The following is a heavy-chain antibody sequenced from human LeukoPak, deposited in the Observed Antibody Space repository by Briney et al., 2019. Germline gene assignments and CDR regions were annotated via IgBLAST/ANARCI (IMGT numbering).Heavy chain of an antibody. CDR1: GYSFTSYW. CDR3: ARKLDYGDY. J-gene: IGHJ4*02. CDR2: INPTDSET. Sequence: GESLKISCKASGYSFTSYWIGWVRQMPGKGLEYMGMINPTDSETRYSPSFLGQVTISADKSISTAYLQWSSLEASDTAMYYCARKLDYGDYWGQGTLVTVSS. V-gene: IGHV5-51*01.